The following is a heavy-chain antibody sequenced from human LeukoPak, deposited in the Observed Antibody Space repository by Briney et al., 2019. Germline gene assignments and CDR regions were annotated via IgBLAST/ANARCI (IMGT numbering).Heavy chain of an antibody. J-gene: IGHJ4*02. CDR2: IYHSGST. D-gene: IGHD3-3*01. Sequence: SETLSLTCAVSGGSISSGGYSWSWIRQPPGKGLEWIGYIYHSGSTYYNPSLKSRVTISVDRSKNQFSLKLSSVTAADTAVYYCARGFQHYDFWSGYPPGYYFDYWGQGTLVTVSS. CDR1: GGSISSGGYS. V-gene: IGHV4-30-2*01. CDR3: ARGFQHYDFWSGYPPGYYFDY.